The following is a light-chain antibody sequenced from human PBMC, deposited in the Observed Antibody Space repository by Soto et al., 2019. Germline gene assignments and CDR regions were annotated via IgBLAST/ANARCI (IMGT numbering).Light chain of an antibody. J-gene: IGKJ1*01. V-gene: IGKV3-20*01. CDR3: QQYGSSPGT. CDR2: GAS. CDR1: QSVSSSY. Sequence: IVLTQSPVTLSLSPGESATLSCRASQSVSSSYLAWYQQNAGQAPRLLIYGASSRATGIPDRFSGSGSGTAFSLSISRLEPDDFAVYYCQQYGSSPGTFGQGTKPDIK.